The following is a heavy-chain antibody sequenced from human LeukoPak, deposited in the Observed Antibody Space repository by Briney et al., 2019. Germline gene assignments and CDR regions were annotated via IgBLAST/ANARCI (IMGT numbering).Heavy chain of an antibody. CDR2: FDPEDGET. J-gene: IGHJ4*02. D-gene: IGHD3-10*01. V-gene: IGHV1-24*01. CDR3: ATNYGSGSYCFDY. Sequence: ASVTVSCTVSGYTLTELSMHWVRQAPGKGLEWMGGFDPEDGETIYAQKFQGRVTMTEDTSTDTAYMELSSLRSEDTAVYYCATNYGSGSYCFDYWGQGTLVTVSS. CDR1: GYTLTELS.